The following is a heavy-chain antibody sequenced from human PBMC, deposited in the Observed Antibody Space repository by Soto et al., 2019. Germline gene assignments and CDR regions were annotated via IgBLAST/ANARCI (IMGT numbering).Heavy chain of an antibody. V-gene: IGHV3-48*02. D-gene: IGHD3-22*01. CDR2: ISSSSSTI. CDR1: GFTFSSYS. Sequence: EVQLVESGGGLVQPGGSLRLSCAASGFTFSSYSMNWVRQAPGKGLEWVSYISSSSSTIYYADSVKGRFTISRDNDKNSLYLQMNSLRDEDTAVYYCARDTTDSSGYYPNWFDPWGQGTLVTVSS. CDR3: ARDTTDSSGYYPNWFDP. J-gene: IGHJ5*02.